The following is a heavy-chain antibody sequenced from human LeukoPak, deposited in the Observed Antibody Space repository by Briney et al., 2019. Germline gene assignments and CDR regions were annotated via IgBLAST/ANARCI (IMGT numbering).Heavy chain of an antibody. D-gene: IGHD4-17*01. CDR2: ISGSGGST. V-gene: IGHV3-23*01. J-gene: IGHJ4*02. Sequence: GGSLRLSCAASGFTFSSYAMSWVRPAPGKGLEWVSAISGSGGSTYYADSVKGRFTISRDNSKNTLYLQMNSLRAEDTAVYYCAKDGHGDYANYWGQGTLVTVSS. CDR1: GFTFSSYA. CDR3: AKDGHGDYANY.